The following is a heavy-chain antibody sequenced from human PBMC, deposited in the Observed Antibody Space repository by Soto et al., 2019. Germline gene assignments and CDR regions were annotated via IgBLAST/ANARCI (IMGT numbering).Heavy chain of an antibody. CDR2: IIPIFGTA. CDR3: AIKYGSGGHVANYYYYYGMDD. Sequence: QVQLVQSGAEVKKPGSSVKVSCKASGGTFSSYAISWVRQAPGQGLEWMGGIIPIFGTAKYAQKFQGRVTIAAVESTSTAYMELRSLRSDDTTVYYCAIKYGSGGHVANYYYYYGMDDWGQGTTVIVSS. D-gene: IGHD3-10*01. J-gene: IGHJ6*02. CDR1: GGTFSSYA. V-gene: IGHV1-69*01.